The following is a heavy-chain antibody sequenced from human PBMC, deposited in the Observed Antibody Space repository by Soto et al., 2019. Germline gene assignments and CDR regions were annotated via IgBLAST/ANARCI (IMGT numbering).Heavy chain of an antibody. CDR1: GGSISSYY. CDR2: IYYSGST. J-gene: IGHJ6*02. Sequence: SETLSLTCTVSGGSISSYYWSWIRQPPRKGLEWIGYIYYSGSTNYNPSLKSRVTISVDTSKNQFSLKLSSVTAADTAVYYCASTLSLYSSSGLSYYGMDVWGQGTTVTVSS. V-gene: IGHV4-59*01. CDR3: ASTLSLYSSSGLSYYGMDV. D-gene: IGHD6-19*01.